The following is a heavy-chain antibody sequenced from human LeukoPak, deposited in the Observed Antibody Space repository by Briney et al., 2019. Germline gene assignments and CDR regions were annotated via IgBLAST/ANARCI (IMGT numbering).Heavy chain of an antibody. J-gene: IGHJ6*03. V-gene: IGHV3-23*01. CDR2: ISGRGDSA. Sequence: PGGSLSLSCAASGFTFYNYAINWVRQAPGKGLEWVSGISGRGDSAYYADSVKGRVTISRDNSKNTVHLQMISLRVEDTAVYYCAKAQSGWYSQFGHSYMDVWGRGVTVTVSS. D-gene: IGHD6-19*01. CDR3: AKAQSGWYSQFGHSYMDV. CDR1: GFTFYNYA.